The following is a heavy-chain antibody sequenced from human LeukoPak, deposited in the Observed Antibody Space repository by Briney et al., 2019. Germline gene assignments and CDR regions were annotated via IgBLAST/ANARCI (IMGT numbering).Heavy chain of an antibody. V-gene: IGHV1-8*01. CDR2: MSPNSGDT. J-gene: IGHJ4*02. D-gene: IGHD7-27*01. CDR3: ARGPPNWGYDY. Sequence: ASVKVSCKASGYTFTSYDFNWVRQATGQRPEWMGWMSPNSGDTGYAQKFQDRVTMTRNTSISTAYMELSSLRSDDTAAYYCARGPPNWGYDYWGPGTLVTVSS. CDR1: GYTFTSYD.